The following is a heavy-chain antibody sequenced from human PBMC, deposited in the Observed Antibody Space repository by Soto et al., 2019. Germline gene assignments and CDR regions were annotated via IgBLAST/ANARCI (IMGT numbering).Heavy chain of an antibody. CDR2: IYYSGST. J-gene: IGHJ5*02. CDR1: GGSISSGDYY. D-gene: IGHD3-3*01. Sequence: QVQLQESGPGLVKPSQTLSLTCTVSGGSISSGDYYWSWIRQHPGKGLEWIGYIYYSGSTYYNPSLKSRVTISVDTSKIQFSLTLSSVTAADTAVYYCARWWSGSRQGFDPWGQGTLVTVSS. V-gene: IGHV4-31*03. CDR3: ARWWSGSRQGFDP.